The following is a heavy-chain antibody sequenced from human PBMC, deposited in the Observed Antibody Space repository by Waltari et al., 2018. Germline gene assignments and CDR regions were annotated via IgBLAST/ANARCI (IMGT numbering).Heavy chain of an antibody. Sequence: LVESGGGLVQPGGSLRLSCAASGFTFSSYWLLGVRHVPGKGLVWVSRINGDGSSTTYAESVNGRFTISRDNAKNTLYLQMNSLRAEDTAVYYCVRRREVGATNRAFDIWGQGTMVTVSS. CDR2: INGDGSST. CDR1: GFTFSSYW. V-gene: IGHV3-74*01. J-gene: IGHJ3*02. CDR3: VRRREVGATNRAFDI. D-gene: IGHD1-26*01.